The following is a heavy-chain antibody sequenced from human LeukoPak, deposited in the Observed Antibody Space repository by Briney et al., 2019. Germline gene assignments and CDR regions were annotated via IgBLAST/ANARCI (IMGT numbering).Heavy chain of an antibody. CDR1: GASISSSSYY. V-gene: IGHV4-39*01. J-gene: IGHJ4*02. D-gene: IGHD6-6*01. CDR2: IHYSGST. Sequence: SETLSLTCTVSGASISSSSYYWGWIRQPPGKGLEWIATIHYSGSTYHNPSLKSRVTMSVDTSKNQFSLKLSSVTAADTAVYYCARGLEYSSSSSFDYWGQGTLVTVSS. CDR3: ARGLEYSSSSSFDY.